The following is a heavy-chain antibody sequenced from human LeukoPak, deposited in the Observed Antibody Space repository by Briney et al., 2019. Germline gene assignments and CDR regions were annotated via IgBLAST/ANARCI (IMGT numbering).Heavy chain of an antibody. CDR2: IYYSGST. J-gene: IGHJ6*03. Sequence: PSETLSLTCTVSGGSISSYYWSWIRQPPGKGLEWIGYIYYSGSTNYNPSLKSRVTISVDTSKNQFSLKLSSVTAADTAVYYCARLTSGSYSFYYYIGVWGKGTTVTVSS. D-gene: IGHD1-26*01. V-gene: IGHV4-59*01. CDR1: GGSISSYY. CDR3: ARLTSGSYSFYYYIGV.